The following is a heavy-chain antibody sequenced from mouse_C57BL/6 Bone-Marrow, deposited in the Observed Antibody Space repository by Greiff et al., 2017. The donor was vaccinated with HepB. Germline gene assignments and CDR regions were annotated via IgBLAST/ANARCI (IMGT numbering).Heavy chain of an antibody. J-gene: IGHJ3*01. D-gene: IGHD2-5*01. Sequence: QVQLQQPGAELVKPGASVKVSCKASGYTFTSYWMHWVKQRPGQGLEWIGRFHPSDSDTNYNQKFKGKATLTVVKSSSTAYMQLSSLTSEDSAVYYCAINSNYVPYWGQETLVTVSA. CDR2: FHPSDSDT. CDR3: AINSNYVPY. V-gene: IGHV1-74*01. CDR1: GYTFTSYW.